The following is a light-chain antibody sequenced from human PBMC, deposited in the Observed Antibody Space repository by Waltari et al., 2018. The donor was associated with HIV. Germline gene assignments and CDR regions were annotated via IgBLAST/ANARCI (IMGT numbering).Light chain of an antibody. V-gene: IGLV8-61*01. CDR3: VLYMGSGLRV. J-gene: IGLJ3*02. CDR1: SGSVSTTYY. CDR2: STN. Sequence: QTVVTQEPSFSVSPGGTVTLTCGLSSGSVSTTYYPSWYPQTPGQAPRTPIYSTNTRSSGVPDRFSGSILGNKAALTITGAQADDESDYYCVLYMGSGLRVFGGGTKLTVL.